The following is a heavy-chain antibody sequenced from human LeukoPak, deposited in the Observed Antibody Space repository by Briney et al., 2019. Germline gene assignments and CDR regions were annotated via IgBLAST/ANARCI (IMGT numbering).Heavy chain of an antibody. D-gene: IGHD3-22*01. J-gene: IGHJ5*02. CDR2: IIPILGIA. CDR1: GGTFSSYA. Sequence: SVKVSCKASGGTFSSYAISWVRQAPGQGLEWMGRIIPILGIANYAQKFQGRVTITADKSTSTAYMELSSLRSEDTAVYYCAREYYYDSSGSGSGWFDPWGQGTLVTVSS. V-gene: IGHV1-69*04. CDR3: AREYYYDSSGSGSGWFDP.